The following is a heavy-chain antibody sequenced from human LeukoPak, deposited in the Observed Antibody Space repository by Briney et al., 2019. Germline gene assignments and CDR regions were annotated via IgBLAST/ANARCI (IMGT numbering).Heavy chain of an antibody. Sequence: ASVKVSCKVSGDNLSELTVHWVRQAPGKGVEWIGGFDPEEGERLYAQKFEGRVTMTEDTSTDTAYMQLTSLRSEDMAVYYCATFCVYDLLECFDYWGQGTLVTVSS. CDR3: ATFCVYDLLECFDY. CDR2: FDPEEGER. V-gene: IGHV1-24*01. CDR1: GDNLSELT. D-gene: IGHD5/OR15-5a*01. J-gene: IGHJ4*02.